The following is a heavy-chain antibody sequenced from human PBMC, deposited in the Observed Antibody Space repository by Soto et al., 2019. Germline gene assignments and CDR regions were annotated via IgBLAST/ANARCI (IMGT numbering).Heavy chain of an antibody. CDR2: IHNSGRT. J-gene: IGHJ4*02. D-gene: IGHD3-9*01. CDR1: GGSISGYY. CDR3: ARSSTGYGGAV. Sequence: QVRLQESGPGLVKPSETLALTCTVSGGSISGYYWTWIRQSPGKGLEWIGYIHNSGRTDYTPSLKSRVTISVDTSKNQFSLKVTSVTATDTAVYYCARSSTGYGGAVWGQGIMVTVSS. V-gene: IGHV4-59*08.